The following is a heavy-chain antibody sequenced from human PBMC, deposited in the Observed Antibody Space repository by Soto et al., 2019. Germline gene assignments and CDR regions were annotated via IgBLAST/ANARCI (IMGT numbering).Heavy chain of an antibody. V-gene: IGHV3-23*01. CDR1: GFTFSSYA. D-gene: IGHD3-3*01. CDR3: ASGGYDFWSPFDY. Sequence: GGSLRLSCAASGFTFSSYAMSWVRQAPGKGLEWVSAISGSGGSTYYADSVKGRFTISRDNSKNTLYLQMNSLRAEATAVYYCASGGYDFWSPFDYWGQGTLVTVSS. J-gene: IGHJ4*02. CDR2: ISGSGGST.